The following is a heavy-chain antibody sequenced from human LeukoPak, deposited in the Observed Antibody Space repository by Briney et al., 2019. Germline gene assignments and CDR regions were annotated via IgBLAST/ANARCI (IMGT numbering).Heavy chain of an antibody. J-gene: IGHJ1*01. CDR3: ARDSSSWYNRLGYFQH. Sequence: PGGSLRLSCAASGFTFSSYAMHWVRQAPGKGLEWVAVISYDGSNKYYADSVKGRFTISRDNSKNTLYLQMNSLRAEDTAVYYCARDSSSWYNRLGYFQHWGQGTLATVSS. CDR2: ISYDGSNK. D-gene: IGHD6-13*01. CDR1: GFTFSSYA. V-gene: IGHV3-30-3*01.